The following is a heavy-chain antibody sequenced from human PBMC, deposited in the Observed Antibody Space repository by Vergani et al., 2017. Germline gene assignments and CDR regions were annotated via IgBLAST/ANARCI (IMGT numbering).Heavy chain of an antibody. CDR3: ARGPNPYDFWSGQTPFVNYYYYMDV. Sequence: QVQLVQSGAEVKKPGASVKVSCKASGYTFTSYYMHWVRQAPGQGLEWMGGIIPIFGTANYAQKFQGRVTITADKSTSTPYMELSSLRSEDTAWYYCARGPNPYDFWSGQTPFVNYYYYMDVWGKGSTVTVSS. CDR1: GYTFTSYY. CDR2: IIPIFGTA. D-gene: IGHD3-3*01. J-gene: IGHJ6*03. V-gene: IGHV1-69*06.